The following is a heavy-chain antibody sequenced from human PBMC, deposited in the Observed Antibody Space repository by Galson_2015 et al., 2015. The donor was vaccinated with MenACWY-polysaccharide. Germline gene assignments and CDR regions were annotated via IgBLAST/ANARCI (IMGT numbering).Heavy chain of an antibody. V-gene: IGHV3-7*03. Sequence: SLRLSCAASGFTFSSYWMNWVRQAPGKGLEWVANIRQDESEKYYADSVKGRFTISRDNSKNSLYLEMNSLRAEDTAVYYCARGWEVATAHSFDYWGQGSLVTVSS. D-gene: IGHD1-1*01. CDR1: GFTFSSYW. CDR2: IRQDESEK. J-gene: IGHJ4*02. CDR3: ARGWEVATAHSFDY.